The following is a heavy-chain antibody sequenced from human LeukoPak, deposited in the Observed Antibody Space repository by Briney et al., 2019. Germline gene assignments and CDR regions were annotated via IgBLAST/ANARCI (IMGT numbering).Heavy chain of an antibody. CDR2: INHSGST. CDR3: AGGKNGDYDY. Sequence: SETLSLTCTVSGGSISSYYWSWIRQPPGKGLEWIGEINHSGSTNYNPSLKSRVTISVDTSKNQFSLKLSSVTAADTAVYYCAGGKNGDYDYWGQGTLVTVSS. V-gene: IGHV4-34*01. D-gene: IGHD4-17*01. CDR1: GGSISSYY. J-gene: IGHJ4*02.